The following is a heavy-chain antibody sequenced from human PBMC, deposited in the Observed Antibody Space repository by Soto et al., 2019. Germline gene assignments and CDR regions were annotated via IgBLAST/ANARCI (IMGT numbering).Heavy chain of an antibody. CDR1: GGTLSSYT. D-gene: IGHD2-21*02. Sequence: QVQLVQSGAEVKKPGSSVRVSCKASGGTLSSYTISWVRQAPGQGLEWMGRIVTMLGMADYAQKFQGRVTITADKSTTTAYMELNSLRSEDTAVYYCARTSYCGSGCFPFDYWGQGTRVTVSS. V-gene: IGHV1-69*02. CDR3: ARTSYCGSGCFPFDY. J-gene: IGHJ4*02. CDR2: IVTMLGMA.